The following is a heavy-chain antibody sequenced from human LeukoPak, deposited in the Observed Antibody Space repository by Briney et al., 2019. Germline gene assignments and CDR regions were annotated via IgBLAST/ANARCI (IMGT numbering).Heavy chain of an antibody. V-gene: IGHV1-2*02. Sequence: GASVKVSCKASGYTFTGYYMHWVRQAPGQGLEWMGWINPNSGGTNYAQKFQGRVTMTRDTSISTAYMELSRLRSDDTAVYYCHYGSGSYPCGYLDGNCWGQGTLVTVSS. D-gene: IGHD3-10*01. CDR1: GYTFTGYY. CDR3: HYGSGSYPCGYLDGNC. CDR2: INPNSGGT. J-gene: IGHJ4*02.